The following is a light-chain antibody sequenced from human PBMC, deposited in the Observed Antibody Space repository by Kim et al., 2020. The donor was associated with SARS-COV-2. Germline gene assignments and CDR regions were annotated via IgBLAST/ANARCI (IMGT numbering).Light chain of an antibody. Sequence: SVKHTCTRSSGDSSYIIAWHQQRPDKGPHCLMKLDNDGSHNKGDGIHDRFSGSSSGDERYLPISSLRSEDEADNYCQTWGTGIHVFRTGTKVTVL. V-gene: IGLV4-69*01. J-gene: IGLJ1*01. CDR1: SGDSSYI. CDR2: LDNDGSH. CDR3: QTWGTGIHV.